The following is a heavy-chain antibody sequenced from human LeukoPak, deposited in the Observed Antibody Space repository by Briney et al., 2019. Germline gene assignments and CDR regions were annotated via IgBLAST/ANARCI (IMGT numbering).Heavy chain of an antibody. CDR3: ARTYCSSTSCYWVFDC. CDR1: GYTFTSYG. CDR2: ISAYNGNT. J-gene: IGHJ4*02. V-gene: IGHV1-18*04. Sequence: ASVKVSCKASGYTFTSYGISWVRQAPGQGPEWMGWISAYNGNTNYAQKLQGRVTMTTDTSTSTAYMELRSLRSDDTAVYYCARTYCSSTSCYWVFDCWGQGTLVTVSS. D-gene: IGHD2-2*01.